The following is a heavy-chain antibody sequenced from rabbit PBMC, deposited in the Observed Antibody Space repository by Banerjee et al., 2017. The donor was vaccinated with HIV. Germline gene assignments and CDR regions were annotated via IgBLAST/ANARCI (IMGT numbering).Heavy chain of an antibody. J-gene: IGHJ4*01. CDR1: GFDLSSYYY. D-gene: IGHD8-1*01. CDR2: IYGGSSGTS. V-gene: IGHV1S45*01. CDR3: ARDPVTSGYSYYTDL. Sequence: QEQLEESGGDLVKPGASLTLTCTASGFDLSSYYYMCWVRQAPGKGLEWIACIYGGSSGTSHYANWAKGRFTISKTSSTTVTLQMTSLTAADTATYFCARDPVTSGYSYYTDLWGPGTLVTVS.